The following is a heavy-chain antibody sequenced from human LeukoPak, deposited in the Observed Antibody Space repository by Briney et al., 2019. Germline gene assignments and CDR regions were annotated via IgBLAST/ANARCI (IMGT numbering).Heavy chain of an antibody. J-gene: IGHJ5*02. V-gene: IGHV3-23*01. CDR3: ASTNYGGNPGWFDL. Sequence: GGSLRLSCAASGFTFSSFAMRWVRQAPGKGLEWVSDISGSGRSTYYADSVKGRFTISRDNSKNTLYLQMHSLRSEDTAVYYCASTNYGGNPGWFDLWGEGTLVTVSS. CDR2: ISGSGRST. D-gene: IGHD4-23*01. CDR1: GFTFSSFA.